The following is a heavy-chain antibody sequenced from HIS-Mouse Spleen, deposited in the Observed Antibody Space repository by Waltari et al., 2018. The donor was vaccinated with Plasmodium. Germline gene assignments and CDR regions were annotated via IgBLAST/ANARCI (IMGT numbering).Heavy chain of an antibody. J-gene: IGHJ4*02. V-gene: IGHV3-21*01. Sequence: EVQLVESGGGLVKPGGSLRLSCAASGFTFSSYSMNWVRQAPGKGLEWVSSISSSSYIYYADSVKGRFTISRDNAKNSLYLQMNSLRAEDTAVYYCARDRSAAALLGYWGQGTLVTVSS. CDR3: ARDRSAAALLGY. CDR2: ISSSSYI. D-gene: IGHD6-13*01. CDR1: GFTFSSYS.